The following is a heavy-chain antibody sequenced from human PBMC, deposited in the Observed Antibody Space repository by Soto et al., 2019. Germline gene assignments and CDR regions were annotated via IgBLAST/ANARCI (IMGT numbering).Heavy chain of an antibody. D-gene: IGHD3-22*01. V-gene: IGHV4-34*01. Sequence: SETLSLTCAVYGGSFSGYYWSWIRQPPGKGLEWIGEINHSGSANYNPSLKSRVTISVDTSKNQLSLKLSSVTAADTAVYYCARDLAYYHDSSGYLNWGQGTLVTVSS. CDR3: ARDLAYYHDSSGYLN. CDR2: INHSGSA. CDR1: GGSFSGYY. J-gene: IGHJ4*02.